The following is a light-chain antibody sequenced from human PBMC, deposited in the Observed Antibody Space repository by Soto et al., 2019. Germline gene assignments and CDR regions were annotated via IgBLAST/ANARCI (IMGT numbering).Light chain of an antibody. CDR3: QQYYGTPIT. Sequence: DIQITQSPSSLSASVGDTVILTCQASQDISHYLNWYQQKPGKAPKLLIYDASNLQPGVPSRFRGSGSGTEFSFNISSLQPEDVATYYCQQYYGTPITFGQGTRLEIK. J-gene: IGKJ5*01. CDR1: QDISHY. CDR2: DAS. V-gene: IGKV1-33*01.